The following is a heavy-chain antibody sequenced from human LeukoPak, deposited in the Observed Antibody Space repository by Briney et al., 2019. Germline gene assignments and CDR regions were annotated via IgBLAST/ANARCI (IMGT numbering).Heavy chain of an antibody. D-gene: IGHD2-8*01. J-gene: IGHJ4*02. CDR3: ARALYAIPFDY. CDR2: IYYSGST. Sequence: SETLSLTCTVSGGSISSYYWSWIRQPPGKGLEWIGYIYYSGSTNYNPSLKSRVNISVGTSKNQVSLKLSSVTAADTAVYYCARALYAIPFDYWGQGTLVTVSS. CDR1: GGSISSYY. V-gene: IGHV4-59*01.